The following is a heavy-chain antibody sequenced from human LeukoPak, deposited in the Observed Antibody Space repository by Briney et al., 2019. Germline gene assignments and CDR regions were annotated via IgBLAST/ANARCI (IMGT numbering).Heavy chain of an antibody. CDR2: IHYSGSS. CDR3: ARDFGYSRRWFDP. D-gene: IGHD6-13*01. CDR1: GGSISSYY. V-gene: IGHV4-59*01. Sequence: PSETLSLTCTVSGGSISSYYWSWIRQPPGKGLEWLGYIHYSGSSNYKPSLKSRVTISLDTSKNQFSLKVNSVTAADTAVYYCARDFGYSRRWFDPWGQGTLVIVSS. J-gene: IGHJ5*02.